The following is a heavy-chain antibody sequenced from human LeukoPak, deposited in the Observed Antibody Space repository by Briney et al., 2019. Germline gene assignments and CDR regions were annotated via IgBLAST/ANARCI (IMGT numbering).Heavy chain of an antibody. D-gene: IGHD3-10*01. CDR2: FDPEDGET. V-gene: IGHV1-24*01. CDR1: GYTLTELS. Sequence: RASVKVSCKVSGYTLTELSMHWVRQAPGKGLEWMGGFDPEDGETIYAQKFQGRVTMTEDTSTDTACMELSSLRSEDTAVYYCATAGFGEFFFDYWGQGTLVTVSS. CDR3: ATAGFGEFFFDY. J-gene: IGHJ4*02.